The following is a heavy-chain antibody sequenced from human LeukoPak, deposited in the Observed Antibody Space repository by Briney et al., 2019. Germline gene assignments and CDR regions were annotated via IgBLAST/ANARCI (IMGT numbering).Heavy chain of an antibody. Sequence: PGGSLRLSCTASGFTFGDYAMSWFRQAPGKGLEWVGFIRSKAYGGTTEYATSVKGRFTISRDDSKSIAYLQMNSLKTEDTAVYYCTRGRGHIVVVTAIPSWFDPWGQGTLVTVSS. CDR2: IRSKAYGGTT. D-gene: IGHD2-21*02. J-gene: IGHJ5*02. CDR3: TRGRGHIVVVTAIPSWFDP. CDR1: GFTFGDYA. V-gene: IGHV3-49*03.